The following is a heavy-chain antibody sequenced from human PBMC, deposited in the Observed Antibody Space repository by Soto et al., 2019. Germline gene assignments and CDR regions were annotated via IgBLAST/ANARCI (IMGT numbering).Heavy chain of an antibody. CDR2: INPSGGSA. J-gene: IGHJ6*02. Sequence: ASVKVSCKASGYTFTSYYMHWVRQAPGQGLEWMGIINPSGGSASYAQKFQGRVTMTRDTSTSTVYMELSSLRSEDTAVYYCARDPRAGVAVADYYYYGMDVWGQGTTVTVSS. CDR3: ARDPRAGVAVADYYYYGMDV. CDR1: GYTFTSYY. V-gene: IGHV1-46*01. D-gene: IGHD6-19*01.